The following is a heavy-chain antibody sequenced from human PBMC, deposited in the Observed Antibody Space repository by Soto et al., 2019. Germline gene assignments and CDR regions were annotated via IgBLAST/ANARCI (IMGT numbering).Heavy chain of an antibody. V-gene: IGHV3-21*01. CDR1: GFTFRSYT. CDR2: ISSSSSYI. CDR3: ARSQAYCISTSCYVGWFDP. J-gene: IGHJ5*02. D-gene: IGHD2-2*01. Sequence: GGTLRLSCASSGFTFRSYTMNWVRQAPGKGLEWVSSISSSSSYIYYADSVKGRFTISRDNAKNSLYLQMNSLRAEDTAVYYCARSQAYCISTSCYVGWFDPWGQGTLVTVSS.